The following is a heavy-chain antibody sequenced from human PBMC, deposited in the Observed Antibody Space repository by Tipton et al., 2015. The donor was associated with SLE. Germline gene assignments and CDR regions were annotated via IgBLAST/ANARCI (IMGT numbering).Heavy chain of an antibody. J-gene: IGHJ4*02. CDR2: VNHTGST. D-gene: IGHD3-10*01. V-gene: IGHV4-34*01. CDR3: ARGSGNFDY. Sequence: TLSLTCAVYGGSFSGYYWIWIRQPPGKGLEWIGEVNHTGSTNYNPSLKSRVTISVDTSKNQFSLKLSSVTAADTAVYYCARGSGNFDYWGQGTLVTVSS. CDR1: GGSFSGYY.